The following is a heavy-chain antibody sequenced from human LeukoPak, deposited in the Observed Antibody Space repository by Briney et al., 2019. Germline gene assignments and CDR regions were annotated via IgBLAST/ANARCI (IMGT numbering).Heavy chain of an antibody. Sequence: SETLSLTCTVSGGSISSGDYYWSWIRQPPGKGLEWIAYMYYSGSTYYNPSLKSRVTMSADTSKNQLSLKLSSVTAADTAAYYCARPYYYDSRIDHWGQGILVTVSS. D-gene: IGHD3-22*01. J-gene: IGHJ5*02. CDR2: MYYSGST. CDR3: ARPYYYDSRIDH. CDR1: GGSISSGDYY. V-gene: IGHV4-30-4*01.